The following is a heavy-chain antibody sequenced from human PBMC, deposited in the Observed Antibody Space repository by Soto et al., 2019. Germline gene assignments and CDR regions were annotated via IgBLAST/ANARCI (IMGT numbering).Heavy chain of an antibody. V-gene: IGHV1-8*02. CDR2: MIPDSGNT. CDR3: ARATIFYYYYMDV. CDR1: GFTFNNSA. J-gene: IGHJ6*03. D-gene: IGHD5-12*01. Sequence: ASLKVSCKASGFTFNNSAMQWVRQARGQRLEWIGWMIPDSGNTNYAQKFQGRVTMTRNTSISTAYMELSSLRSEDTAVYYCARATIFYYYYMDVWGKGTTVTVSS.